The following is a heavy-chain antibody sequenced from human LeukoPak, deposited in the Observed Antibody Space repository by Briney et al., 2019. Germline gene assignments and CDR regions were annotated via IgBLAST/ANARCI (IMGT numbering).Heavy chain of an antibody. CDR1: GYTFTGYY. V-gene: IGHV1-2*02. CDR3: AREILTGYNWFDP. D-gene: IGHD3-9*01. J-gene: IGHJ5*02. CDR2: INPNSGGT. Sequence: GASVKVSCKASGYTFTGYYMHWVRQAPGQGLEWMGWINPNSGGTNYAQKFQGRVTMTRGTSISTAYMELSRLRSDDTAVYYCAREILTGYNWFDPWGQGTLVTVSS.